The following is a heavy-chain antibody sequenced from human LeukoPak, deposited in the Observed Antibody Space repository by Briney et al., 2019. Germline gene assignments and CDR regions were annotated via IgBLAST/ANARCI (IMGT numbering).Heavy chain of an antibody. J-gene: IGHJ4*02. CDR2: IYSGGST. D-gene: IGHD2-21*02. CDR1: GFTVSSNY. CDR3: AREHPLLRYFDY. V-gene: IGHV3-53*01. Sequence: PGGSLRLSCAASGFTVSSNYMSRVRQAPGQGLAWVSVIYSGGSTYYADSVKGRFTISRDNSKNTLYLQMNSLRAEDTAVYYCAREHPLLRYFDYWGQGTLVTVSS.